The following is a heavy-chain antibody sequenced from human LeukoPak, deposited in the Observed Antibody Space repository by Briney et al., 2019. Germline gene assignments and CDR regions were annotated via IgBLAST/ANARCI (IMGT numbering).Heavy chain of an antibody. V-gene: IGHV1-18*01. CDR2: ISAYNGNT. CDR1: GYTFTSYG. D-gene: IGHD6-13*01. Sequence: ASVKVSCKASGYTFTSYGISWVRQAPGQGLEWMGWISAYNGNTNYAQKLQGRVTVTTDTSTSTAYMELRSLRSGDTAVYYCARDRIAAAGPDYYYYYGMDAWGQGTTVTVSS. J-gene: IGHJ6*02. CDR3: ARDRIAAAGPDYYYYYGMDA.